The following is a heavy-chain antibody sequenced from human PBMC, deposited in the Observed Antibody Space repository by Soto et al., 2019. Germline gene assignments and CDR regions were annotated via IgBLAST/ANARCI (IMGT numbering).Heavy chain of an antibody. CDR3: ARRHHIVVVPAADIWFDP. CDR2: NSAYNGNT. Sequence: QVQLVQSGAEVKKPGASVKVSCKASGYTFTSYGISRVRQAPGQGLEWMGWNSAYNGNTNNAQKLQGRVTMTTDTSTSTAYVELGSLRSDDTAVYYCARRHHIVVVPAADIWFDPWGPGTLVTVSS. J-gene: IGHJ5*02. CDR1: GYTFTSYG. V-gene: IGHV1-18*01. D-gene: IGHD2-2*01.